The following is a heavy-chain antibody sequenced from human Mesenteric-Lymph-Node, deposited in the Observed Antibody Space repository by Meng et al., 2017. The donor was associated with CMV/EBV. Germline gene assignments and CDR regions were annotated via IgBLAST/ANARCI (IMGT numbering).Heavy chain of an antibody. CDR1: GGSISSSSYY. V-gene: IGHV4-39*07. CDR3: ATYCGGDCYTAGYYYYGMDV. Sequence: GSLRLSCTVSGGSISSSSYYWGWIRQPPGKGLEWIGSIYYGDNTYYNPSLKSRVTLSVDTSQNQFSLRLTSVTAADTAVYYCATYCGGDCYTAGYYYYGMDVWGQGTTVTVSS. CDR2: IYYGDNT. J-gene: IGHJ6*02. D-gene: IGHD2-21*01.